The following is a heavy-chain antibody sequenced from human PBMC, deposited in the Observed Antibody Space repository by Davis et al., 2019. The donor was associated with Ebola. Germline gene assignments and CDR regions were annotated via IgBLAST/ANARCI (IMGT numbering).Heavy chain of an antibody. V-gene: IGHV4-59*01. CDR3: ARGPTWNYQKAFDS. D-gene: IGHD1-7*01. CDR1: GVSIKNNY. J-gene: IGHJ3*01. Sequence: SETLSLTCSVSGVSIKNNYFSWIRQSPGKGLEWIGYIYSSGITNYNPSLKSRVTISIDTSESQLSLKLSSVTAADTAVYYCARGPTWNYQKAFDSWGQGTQVTVSS. CDR2: IYSSGIT.